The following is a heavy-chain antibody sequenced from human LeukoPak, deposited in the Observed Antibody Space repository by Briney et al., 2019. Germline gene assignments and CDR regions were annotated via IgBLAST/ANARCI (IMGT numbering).Heavy chain of an antibody. Sequence: PGGSLRLSCAASGFTFSSYSMNWVRQAPGKGLEWVSSISSSSSYIYYADSVKGRFTISRDNSKNTLYLQMNSLRAEDTAVYYCAKEGGSGGYYFDYWGQGTLVTVSS. CDR1: GFTFSSYS. CDR3: AKEGGSGGYYFDY. V-gene: IGHV3-21*04. CDR2: ISSSSSYI. D-gene: IGHD3-16*01. J-gene: IGHJ4*02.